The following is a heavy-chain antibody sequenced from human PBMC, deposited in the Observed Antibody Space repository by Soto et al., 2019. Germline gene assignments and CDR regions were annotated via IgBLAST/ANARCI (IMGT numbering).Heavy chain of an antibody. CDR3: ARGTLGYCSSTSCYYYYYMDV. V-gene: IGHV4-39*01. Sequence: SETLSLTCTVSGGSISSSSYYWGLIRQPPGKGLEWIGSIYYSGSTYYNPSLKSRVTISVDTSKNQFSLKLSSVTAADTAVYYCARGTLGYCSSTSCYYYYYMDVWGKGTTVTVSS. J-gene: IGHJ6*03. CDR2: IYYSGST. D-gene: IGHD2-2*01. CDR1: GGSISSSSYY.